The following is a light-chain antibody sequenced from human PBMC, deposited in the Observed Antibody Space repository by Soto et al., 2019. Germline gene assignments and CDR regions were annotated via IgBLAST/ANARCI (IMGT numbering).Light chain of an antibody. CDR1: SSDVGGYNC. Sequence: QSALTQPASVSGSPGQSIALSCSGTSSDVGGYNCVSWYQQHPGKAPKLMIYDVSNRPSGVSDRFSGSKSGNTASLTISGLQAEDEAEYYCSSCTSSSTFVFGTGTKVTVL. CDR2: DVS. V-gene: IGLV2-14*01. CDR3: SSCTSSSTFV. J-gene: IGLJ1*01.